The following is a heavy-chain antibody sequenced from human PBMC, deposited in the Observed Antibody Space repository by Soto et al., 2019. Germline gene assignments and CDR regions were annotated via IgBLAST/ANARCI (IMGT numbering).Heavy chain of an antibody. CDR2: ISGSGSNT. CDR3: ARDRATFDY. D-gene: IGHD1-26*01. V-gene: IGHV3-23*01. J-gene: IGHJ4*02. CDR1: GFTFTSYA. Sequence: GSLRLSCAASGFTFTSYAMSWVRLTPGKGLEWVSAISGSGSNTFYADSVRGRFTISRDNSKNTVFLQMNNLRAEDTAVYFCARDRATFDYWGQGPRVTVSP.